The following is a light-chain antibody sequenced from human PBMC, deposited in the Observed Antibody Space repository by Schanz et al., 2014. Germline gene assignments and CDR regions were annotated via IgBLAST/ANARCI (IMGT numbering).Light chain of an antibody. CDR3: SSYTSSSTPV. Sequence: QSALTQPPSASGSPGQSVTISCTGTSSDVGDYNYVSWYQQHPGKAPKLMIYEVSKRPSGVPDRFSGSKSGNTASLTISGLQAEDEADYYCSSYTSSSTPVFGTGTKLTVL. J-gene: IGLJ1*01. CDR1: SSDVGDYNY. CDR2: EVS. V-gene: IGLV2-8*01.